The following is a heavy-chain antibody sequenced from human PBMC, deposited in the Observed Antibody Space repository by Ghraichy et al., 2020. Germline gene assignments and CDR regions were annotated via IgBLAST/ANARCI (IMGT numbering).Heavy chain of an antibody. CDR3: AHRRRGFMEWLDFDY. CDR2: IFWNDDK. D-gene: IGHD3-3*01. J-gene: IGHJ4*02. Sequence: SGPTLMKPTQTLTLTCTFSGFSLTTTGVGVGWIRQPPGKALEWLALIFWNDDKRYSPSLKSSLTITKDTSKNQVVLTMTNVDPVDTATYYCAHRRRGFMEWLDFDYWGPGTLVTVSS. V-gene: IGHV2-5*01. CDR1: GFSLTTTGVG.